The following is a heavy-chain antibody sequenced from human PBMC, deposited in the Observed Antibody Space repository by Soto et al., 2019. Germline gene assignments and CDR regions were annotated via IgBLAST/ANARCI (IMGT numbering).Heavy chain of an antibody. CDR1: GFTFSDYY. J-gene: IGHJ6*02. Sequence: GGSLRLSCTTSGFTFSDYYMTWVRQAPGKGLEWISYMSGSGDAIYYADSVKGRFTISRDNAKNSLHLEMNSLRVEDTAMYYCVSGNFYYGLDVWGQGTTVTVSS. CDR3: VSGNFYYGLDV. V-gene: IGHV3-11*01. CDR2: MSGSGDAI.